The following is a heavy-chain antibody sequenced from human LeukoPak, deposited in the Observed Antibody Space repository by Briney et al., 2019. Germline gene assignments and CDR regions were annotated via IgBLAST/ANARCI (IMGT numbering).Heavy chain of an antibody. J-gene: IGHJ4*02. CDR3: ARGAALRFLEWPETHYYFDY. V-gene: IGHV4-34*01. D-gene: IGHD3-3*01. CDR2: INHSGST. Sequence: KPSETLSLTCAVYGGSFSGYYWSWIRQPPGKGLEWIGEINHSGSTNYNPSLKSRVTISVDTSKNQFSLKLSSVTAADTAVYYCARGAALRFLEWPETHYYFDYWGQGTLVTVSS. CDR1: GGSFSGYY.